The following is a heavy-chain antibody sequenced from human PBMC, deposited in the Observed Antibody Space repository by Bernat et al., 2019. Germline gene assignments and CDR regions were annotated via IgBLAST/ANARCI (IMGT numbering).Heavy chain of an antibody. J-gene: IGHJ6*02. D-gene: IGHD6-6*01. CDR3: ARESLAHGMDV. V-gene: IGHV3-33*01. CDR1: GFTFSSYG. CDR2: IWYDGSNK. Sequence: QVQLVESGGGVVQPGRSLRLSCAASGFTFSSYGMHWVRQAPGKGLEWVAVIWYDGSNKYYADSVKGRFTISRDNSKNTLYLQMNSLRAEDTAVYYCARESLAHGMDVWGQGTTSPSP.